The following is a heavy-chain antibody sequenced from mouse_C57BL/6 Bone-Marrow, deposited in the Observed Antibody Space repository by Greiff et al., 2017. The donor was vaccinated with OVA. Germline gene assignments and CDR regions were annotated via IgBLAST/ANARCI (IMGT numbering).Heavy chain of an antibody. J-gene: IGHJ4*01. CDR3: ALYGSSSYYYAMDY. CDR1: GYSFTGYY. CDR2: INPSTGGT. V-gene: IGHV1-42*01. Sequence: EVQVVESGPELVKPGASVKISCKASGYSFTGYYMNWVKQSPEKSLEWIGEINPSTGGTTYNQKFKAKATLTVDKSSSTAYMQLKSLTSEDSAVYYCALYGSSSYYYAMDYWGQGTSVTVSS. D-gene: IGHD1-1*01.